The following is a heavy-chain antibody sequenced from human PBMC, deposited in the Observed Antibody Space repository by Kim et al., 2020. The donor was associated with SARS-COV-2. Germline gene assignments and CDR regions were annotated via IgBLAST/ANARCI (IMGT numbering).Heavy chain of an antibody. CDR1: GFIVSNNY. CDR3: GRGRPLYYMDV. J-gene: IGHJ6*03. Sequence: GESLKISCAASGFIVSNNYITWVRQAPGKGLEGVSVIYSGGSTSYADSVKGRFAISRDNSKNTVFLQMNNLRVEDTAVYYCGRGRPLYYMDVWGKGTTVTVSS. D-gene: IGHD1-1*01. CDR2: IYSGGST. V-gene: IGHV3-66*01.